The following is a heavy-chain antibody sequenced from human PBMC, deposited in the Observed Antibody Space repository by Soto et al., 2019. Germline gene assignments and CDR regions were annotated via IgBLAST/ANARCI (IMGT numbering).Heavy chain of an antibody. CDR1: GFPFYNYG. V-gene: IGHV3-30*18. CDR2: ISFDGTTK. D-gene: IGHD3-22*01. Sequence: GGSLRLSCAGSGFPFYNYGINWVRQAPGKGLEWVAIISFDGTTKVYADSVQGRFTISRDNSKNTVFLQMNGLRVEDTAVYYCAXDATYYYNTLPRAYFDSWGQGTPVTVSS. CDR3: AXDATYYYNTLPRAYFDS. J-gene: IGHJ4*02.